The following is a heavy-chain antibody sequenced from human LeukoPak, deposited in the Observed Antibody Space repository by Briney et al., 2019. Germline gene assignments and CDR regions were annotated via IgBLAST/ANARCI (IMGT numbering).Heavy chain of an antibody. CDR2: IIPIFGTA. Sequence: ASVKPSCKASGCTFSSYAISWVRQAPGQGLEWMGGIIPIFGTANYAQKFQGRVTITADESTSTAYMELSSLRSEDTAVYYCAREYSGYYFDYWGQGTLVTVSS. D-gene: IGHD5-12*01. V-gene: IGHV1-69*13. CDR3: AREYSGYYFDY. CDR1: GCTFSSYA. J-gene: IGHJ4*02.